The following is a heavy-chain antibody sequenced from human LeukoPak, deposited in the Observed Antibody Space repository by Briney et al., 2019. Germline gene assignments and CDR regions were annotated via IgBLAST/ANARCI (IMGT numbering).Heavy chain of an antibody. Sequence: PGGSLRLSCAASGFTFSSYAMSWVRQAPGKGLEWVSTISGVDDTTYYADSVKGRFTISRDNSKNALYLQMNSLRAEDTAVYYCEVWGYPGFDYWGQGTLVTVSS. CDR1: GFTFSSYA. CDR3: EVWGYPGFDY. CDR2: ISGVDDTT. D-gene: IGHD7-27*01. V-gene: IGHV3-23*01. J-gene: IGHJ4*02.